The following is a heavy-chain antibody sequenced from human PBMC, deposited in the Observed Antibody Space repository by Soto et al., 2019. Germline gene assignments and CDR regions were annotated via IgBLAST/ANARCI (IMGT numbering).Heavy chain of an antibody. J-gene: IGHJ6*02. CDR1: GFTFSSYA. Sequence: PGGSLRLSCAASGFTFSSYAMHWVHQAPGKGLEWVAVISYDGSNKYYADSVKGRFTISRDNSKNTLYLQMNSLRAEDTAVYYCARTRSSRNYYYYGMDVWGQGTTVTVSS. CDR3: ARTRSSRNYYYYGMDV. CDR2: ISYDGSNK. V-gene: IGHV3-30-3*01. D-gene: IGHD6-13*01.